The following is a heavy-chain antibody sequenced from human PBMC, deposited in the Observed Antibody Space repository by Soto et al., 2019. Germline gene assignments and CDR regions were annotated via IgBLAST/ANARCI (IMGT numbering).Heavy chain of an antibody. J-gene: IGHJ4*02. CDR2: IYHSGST. CDR1: GGSISSSNW. D-gene: IGHD6-13*01. V-gene: IGHV4-4*02. Sequence: SETLSLTCAVSGGSISSSNWWSWVRQPPGKGLEWIGEIYHSGSTNYNPSLKSRVTISVDKSENQFSLKLSSVTAADTAVYYCARTSGIAAAGFDYWGQGTLVTVSS. CDR3: ARTSGIAAAGFDY.